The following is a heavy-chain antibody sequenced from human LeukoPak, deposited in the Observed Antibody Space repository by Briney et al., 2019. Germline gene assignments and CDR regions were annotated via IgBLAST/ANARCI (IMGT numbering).Heavy chain of an antibody. CDR3: AGIAVAPKYFDY. V-gene: IGHV4-39*02. CDR2: IYYSGST. Sequence: PSETLSLTCTVSGGSISSSSYYWGWIRQPPGKGLEWIGSIYYSGSTYYNPSLKSRVTISVDTSKNHFSPMLSSVTAADTAVYYCAGIAVAPKYFDYWGQGTLVTVSS. J-gene: IGHJ4*02. D-gene: IGHD6-19*01. CDR1: GGSISSSSYY.